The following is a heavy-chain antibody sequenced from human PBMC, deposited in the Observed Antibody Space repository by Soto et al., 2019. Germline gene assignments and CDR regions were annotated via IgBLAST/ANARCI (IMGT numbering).Heavy chain of an antibody. CDR3: ARVSDGDYGMDV. D-gene: IGHD4-17*01. V-gene: IGHV3-48*02. J-gene: IGHJ6*02. CDR2: ISSSSSTR. Sequence: GGSLRLSCAASGFTFSSYSMNWVRQAPGKGLEWVSYISSSSSTRYYADSVKGRFTISRDNAKNSLYLQMNSLRDEDTAVYYCARVSDGDYGMDVWGQGTTVTVSS. CDR1: GFTFSSYS.